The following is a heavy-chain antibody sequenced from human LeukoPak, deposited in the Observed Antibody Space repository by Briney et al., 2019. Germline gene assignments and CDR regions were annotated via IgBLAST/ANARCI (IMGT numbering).Heavy chain of an antibody. D-gene: IGHD3-22*01. CDR2: INPSGGST. CDR1: GYTFTSYY. J-gene: IGHJ4*02. CDR3: ARSYDSSPFDY. V-gene: IGHV1-46*01. Sequence: ASVKVSCKASGYTFTSYYMHWVRQAPGQGLKCIGIINPSGGSTSYAQKFQGRVTMTRDTSTSTVYMELSSLRSEDTAVYYCARSYDSSPFDYWGQGTLVTVSS.